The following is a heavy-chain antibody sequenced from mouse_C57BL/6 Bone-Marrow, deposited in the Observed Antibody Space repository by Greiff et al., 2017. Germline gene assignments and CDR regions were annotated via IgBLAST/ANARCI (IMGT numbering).Heavy chain of an antibody. CDR1: GYTFTSYD. V-gene: IGHV1-85*01. D-gene: IGHD2-3*01. CDR3: ARKDDGYVYFDY. J-gene: IGHJ2*01. Sequence: VQRVESGPELVKPGASVKLSCKASGYTFTSYDINWVKQRPGQGLEWIGCINPSDGSTKYNEKFKGKATLTVYTSSSTAYMELHSLTSEDSAVYFYARKDDGYVYFDYWGQGTTLTVSS. CDR2: INPSDGST.